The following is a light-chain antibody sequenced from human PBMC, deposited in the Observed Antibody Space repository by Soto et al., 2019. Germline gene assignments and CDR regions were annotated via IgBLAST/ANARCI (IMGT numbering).Light chain of an antibody. CDR2: GAS. Sequence: EIVLTQSPGTLSLSPGERATLSCRASQSINSRYLAWYQQKPGQAPRLLIYGASSRATGIPDRFSGSGSGTDFPLTISRLEPEDFAVYDCQQVGSSPGFALGPGTKVDIK. CDR3: QQVGSSPGFA. V-gene: IGKV3-20*01. CDR1: QSINSRY. J-gene: IGKJ3*01.